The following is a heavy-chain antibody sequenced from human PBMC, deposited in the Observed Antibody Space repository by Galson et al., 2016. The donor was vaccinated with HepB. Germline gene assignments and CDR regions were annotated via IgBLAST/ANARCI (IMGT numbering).Heavy chain of an antibody. CDR1: RFIFSRYD. V-gene: IGHV3-30*18. CDR2: ISFDGSNT. CDR3: AKDHHWNYVHSYYGMDP. Sequence: SLHLSCAASRFIFSRYDMYWVRRAPGKGLEWVAVISFDGSNTYYADSVKGRFTIARDNSNNTLYLQMNSLSAEDTAGYYCAKDHHWNYVHSYYGMDPWGQGTTVTVSS. D-gene: IGHD1-7*01. J-gene: IGHJ6*02.